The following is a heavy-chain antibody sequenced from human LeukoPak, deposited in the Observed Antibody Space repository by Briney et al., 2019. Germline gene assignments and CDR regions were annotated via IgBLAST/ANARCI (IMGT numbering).Heavy chain of an antibody. D-gene: IGHD6-19*01. CDR1: GYTFTIYY. Sequence: ASVNVSCTASGYTFTIYYMHWVRQAPGQGLEWMGIINPSGGSTSYAQKFQGRVTMTSDMSTSTVYMELSSLRSEDTAVYYCARDQRYSSGWYAVVIKLSYFDYWGQGTLVTVSS. CDR3: ARDQRYSSGWYAVVIKLSYFDY. J-gene: IGHJ4*02. CDR2: INPSGGST. V-gene: IGHV1-46*01.